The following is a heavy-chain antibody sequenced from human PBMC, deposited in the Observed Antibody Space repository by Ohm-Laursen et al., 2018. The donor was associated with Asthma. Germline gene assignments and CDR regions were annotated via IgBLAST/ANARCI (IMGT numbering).Heavy chain of an antibody. CDR3: AREGGYGTLGL. Sequence: SDTLSLTYTVSGDSISSSRSYWGWIRQPPGKGLDWIGIISFEGSTYYNPSLGSRLTMSVDTSKTLVSLTLSSVTVADTAVYYCAREGGYGTLGLWGQGTLVTVSS. D-gene: IGHD5-12*01. CDR1: GDSISSSRSY. V-gene: IGHV4-39*02. J-gene: IGHJ4*02. CDR2: ISFEGST.